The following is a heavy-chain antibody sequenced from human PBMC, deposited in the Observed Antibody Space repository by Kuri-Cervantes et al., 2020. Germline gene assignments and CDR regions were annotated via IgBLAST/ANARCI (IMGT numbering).Heavy chain of an antibody. CDR2: ISAYNGNT. D-gene: IGHD2-15*01. CDR1: GYTFTSYG. V-gene: IGHV1-18*01. CDR3: ARKFCSGGSCYSFWFDP. J-gene: IGHJ5*02. Sequence: ASVKVSCKASGYTFTSYGISWVRQAPRQGLEWMGWISAYNGNTNYAQKLQGRVTMTTDTSTSTAYMELRSLRSDDTAVYYCARKFCSGGSCYSFWFDPWGQGTLVTVSS.